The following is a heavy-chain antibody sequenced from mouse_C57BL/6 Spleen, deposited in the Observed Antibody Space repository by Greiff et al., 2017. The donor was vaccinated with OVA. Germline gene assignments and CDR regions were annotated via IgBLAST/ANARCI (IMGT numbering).Heavy chain of an antibody. Sequence: AEFEGGFVQPGSSMKLSCTASGFPFSDYYMAWVRQVPEKGLEWVANINYDGSSTYYLDSLKSRFIISRDNAKNILYLQMSSLKSEDTATYYYAREDSSVFFACWGQGTLVTVSA. V-gene: IGHV5-16*01. J-gene: IGHJ3*01. CDR2: INYDGSST. CDR3: AREDSSVFFAC. D-gene: IGHD3-2*02. CDR1: GFPFSDYY.